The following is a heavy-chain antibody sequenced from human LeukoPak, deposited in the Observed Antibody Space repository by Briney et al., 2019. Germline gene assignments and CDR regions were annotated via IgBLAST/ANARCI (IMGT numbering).Heavy chain of an antibody. V-gene: IGHV3-23*01. D-gene: IGHD3/OR15-3a*01. CDR3: AKRGVVIRVFLVGFHKEAFYFES. Sequence: PGGSLGLSCAASGFTFSSYAMSRVRQAPGKGLEWVSAISGSGGSTYYADSVKGRFTISRDNPKNTLYLQMNSLRAEDTAFYFCAKRGVVIRVFLVGFHKEAFYFESWGQGALVTVSS. CDR2: ISGSGGST. CDR1: GFTFSSYA. J-gene: IGHJ4*02.